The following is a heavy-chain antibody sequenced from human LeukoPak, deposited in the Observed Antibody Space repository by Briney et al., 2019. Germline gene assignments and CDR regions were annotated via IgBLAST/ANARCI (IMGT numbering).Heavy chain of an antibody. J-gene: IGHJ6*03. Sequence: GGSLRLSCTASGFKFSTYNMIWVRQAPGKGLEWVANIKQDGSEKYYVDSVKGRFTISRDNAKNSLYLQMNSLRAEDTAVYYCARADSSIAARLSRSSIFNYYYYMDVWGKGTTVTVSS. CDR3: ARADSSIAARLSRSSIFNYYYYMDV. CDR1: GFKFSTYN. D-gene: IGHD6-6*01. CDR2: IKQDGSEK. V-gene: IGHV3-7*01.